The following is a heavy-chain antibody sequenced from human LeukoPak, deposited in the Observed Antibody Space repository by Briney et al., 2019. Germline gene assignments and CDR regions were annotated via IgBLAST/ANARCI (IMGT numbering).Heavy chain of an antibody. Sequence: SETLSLTCTVSGGSISSSGYYWSWIRQHPGKGLEWIGYIYYSGSTYYNPSLKSRVTISVDTSKNHFSLKLSSVTAADTAVYYCARTPDNHYYYMDVWGKGTTVTVSS. CDR1: GGSISSSGYY. V-gene: IGHV4-31*03. CDR2: IYYSGST. J-gene: IGHJ6*03. CDR3: ARTPDNHYYYMDV. D-gene: IGHD3-22*01.